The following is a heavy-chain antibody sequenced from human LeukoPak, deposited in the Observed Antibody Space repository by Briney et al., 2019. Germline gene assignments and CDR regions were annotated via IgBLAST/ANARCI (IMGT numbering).Heavy chain of an antibody. V-gene: IGHV3-7*03. CDR1: GFTFTTYW. CDR2: INQDGTDK. D-gene: IGHD2-8*02. J-gene: IGHJ4*02. Sequence: GGSLRLSCAASGFTFTTYWMSWIRQAPGKGLEWVANINQDGTDKYYVDSVKGRLTFSRDNAQNSLYLQMSSLRVEDTAVYYCVTYSTGLYKGLEFWGQGTQVTVSS. CDR3: VTYSTGLYKGLEF.